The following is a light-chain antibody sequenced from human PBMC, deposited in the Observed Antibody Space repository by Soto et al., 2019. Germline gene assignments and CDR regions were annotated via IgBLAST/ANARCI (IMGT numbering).Light chain of an antibody. CDR1: QSISTW. J-gene: IGKJ1*01. V-gene: IGKV1-5*03. CDR3: QQYNSYS. CDR2: KAS. Sequence: IQMTQSPSPLPASFGDRVTITCRASQSISTWLAWYQQKPGKAPNLLIYKASHLASGVPSRFSGSGSGTESTLTISSLQPDDFATYYCQQYNSYSFGQGTKVDIK.